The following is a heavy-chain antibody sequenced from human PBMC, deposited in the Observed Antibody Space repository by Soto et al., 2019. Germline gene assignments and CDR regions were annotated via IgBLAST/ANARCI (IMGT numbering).Heavy chain of an antibody. CDR1: GFTFSSYS. D-gene: IGHD1-7*01. Sequence: HPGGSLRLSCAASGFTFSSYSMNWVRQAPGKGLEWVSYISSSSSTIYYADSVKGRFTISRDNAKNSLYLQMNSLRDEDTAVYYCARDPKLELRPQTRGFTYGMDVWGQGTTVTVSS. CDR2: ISSSSSTI. V-gene: IGHV3-48*02. CDR3: ARDPKLELRPQTRGFTYGMDV. J-gene: IGHJ6*02.